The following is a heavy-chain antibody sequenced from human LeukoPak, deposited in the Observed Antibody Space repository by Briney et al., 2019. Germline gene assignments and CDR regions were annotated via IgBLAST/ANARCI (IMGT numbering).Heavy chain of an antibody. CDR1: GFTFSTYG. Sequence: GRSLRLSCAASGFTFSTYGMHWVRQAPGKGLEWVAVMSSDGSNKYYADSVKGRFIISRDNSKNTLYLQVNSLRAEDTAVYYCAKLNYYDTSGLDYWGQGTLVTVSS. J-gene: IGHJ4*02. CDR3: AKLNYYDTSGLDY. D-gene: IGHD3-22*01. CDR2: MSSDGSNK. V-gene: IGHV3-30*18.